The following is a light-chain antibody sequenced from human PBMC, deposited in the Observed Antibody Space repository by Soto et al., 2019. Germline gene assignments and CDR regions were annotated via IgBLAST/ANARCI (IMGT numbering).Light chain of an antibody. CDR2: AAS. V-gene: IGKV1-39*01. Sequence: DIQMTQSPSSLSASVGDRVTITCRARQTISSYLNWYQQKPGTAPKLLIYAASTLQSGVPSRFSGSGSGTDFTLTINSLQPEDFATYYCQHSSSTLGTFGQGTKVEIK. J-gene: IGKJ1*01. CDR3: QHSSSTLGT. CDR1: QTISSY.